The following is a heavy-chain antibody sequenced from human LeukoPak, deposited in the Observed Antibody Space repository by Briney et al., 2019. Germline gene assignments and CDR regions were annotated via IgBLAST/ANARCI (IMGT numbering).Heavy chain of an antibody. Sequence: GSLRLSCAASGFTFSSYGMSWVRQSPGKGLEWIGYIYYTGRTKYNPSLKSRVTISVDMSKNQFSLKLSSVTAADTAVYYCARGSPYDRSGFQGSDYLDLWGQGTLVTVS. D-gene: IGHD3-22*01. J-gene: IGHJ4*02. CDR3: ARGSPYDRSGFQGSDYLDL. V-gene: IGHV4-59*01. CDR2: IYYTGRT. CDR1: GFTFSSYG.